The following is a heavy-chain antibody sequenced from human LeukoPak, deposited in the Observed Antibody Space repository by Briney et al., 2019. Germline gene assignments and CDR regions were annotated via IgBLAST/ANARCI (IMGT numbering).Heavy chain of an antibody. V-gene: IGHV4-39*07. Sequence: SETLSLTCTVSGGSISSSSYYWGWIRQPPGKGLEWIGSIYYSGSTYYNPSLKSRVTISVDTSKNQFSLKLSSVTAADTAVYYCARKQWLDFLYFDYWGQGTLVTVSS. CDR1: GGSISSSSYY. J-gene: IGHJ4*02. CDR2: IYYSGST. D-gene: IGHD6-19*01. CDR3: ARKQWLDFLYFDY.